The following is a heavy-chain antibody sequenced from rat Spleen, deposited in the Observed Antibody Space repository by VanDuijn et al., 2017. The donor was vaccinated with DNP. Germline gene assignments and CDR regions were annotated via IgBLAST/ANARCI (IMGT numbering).Heavy chain of an antibody. CDR2: ITGSGGST. Sequence: EVQLVESGGGLVQPGRSMKLSCAASGFSFRNYYMAWVRQVPGKGLEWVGSITGSGGSTYYSDSVKGRFTISRDNAKSTLYLHMNSLRSEDMATYYCARWYNSGYYFDYWGQGVMVTVSS. CDR3: ARWYNSGYYFDY. J-gene: IGHJ2*01. V-gene: IGHV5-25*01. D-gene: IGHD4-3*01. CDR1: GFSFRNYY.